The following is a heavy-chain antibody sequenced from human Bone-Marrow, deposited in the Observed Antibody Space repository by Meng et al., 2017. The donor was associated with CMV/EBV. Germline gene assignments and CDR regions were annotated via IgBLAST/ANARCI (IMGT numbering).Heavy chain of an antibody. CDR3: VKDEGGIAWEVPPSFDY. J-gene: IGHJ4*02. D-gene: IGHD1-26*01. Sequence: GESLKISCAASGFTFSSCGMHWVRQAPGKGLEWVAVIWYDGSKKYYTDSVTGRFTISRDNSKNMIYLQMNSLRAEDTALYYCVKDEGGIAWEVPPSFDYWGQGTLVTVSS. CDR2: IWYDGSKK. CDR1: GFTFSSCG. V-gene: IGHV3-33*06.